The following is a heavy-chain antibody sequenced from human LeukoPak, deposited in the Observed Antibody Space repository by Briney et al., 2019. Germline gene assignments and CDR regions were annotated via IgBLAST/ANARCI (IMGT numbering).Heavy chain of an antibody. D-gene: IGHD2-2*01. CDR2: ISYDGSNK. CDR1: GFTFSSYA. V-gene: IGHV3-30*01. Sequence: PGGSLRLSCAASGFTFSSYAMYWVRQAPGKGLEGVAVISYDGSNKYKADSVKGRFTISRDNSKNTLYLQMNSLRSEDTAVYYCAREGPGGYQLLLAGFDPWGQGTLVTVSS. J-gene: IGHJ5*02. CDR3: AREGPGGYQLLLAGFDP.